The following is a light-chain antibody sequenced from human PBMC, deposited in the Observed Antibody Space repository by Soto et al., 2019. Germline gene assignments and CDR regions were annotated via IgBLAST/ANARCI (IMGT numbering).Light chain of an antibody. Sequence: MTPNASTLSAYVEDRVTITCLASQSISSWLVWYQQKPGKAPKLLMYKASSLQSGVPSRFSGSGSGTEFTLTISSLQPDDFATYYCQQYNNYPRTFGQGTKVDIK. J-gene: IGKJ1*01. V-gene: IGKV1-5*03. CDR3: QQYNNYPRT. CDR1: QSISSW. CDR2: KAS.